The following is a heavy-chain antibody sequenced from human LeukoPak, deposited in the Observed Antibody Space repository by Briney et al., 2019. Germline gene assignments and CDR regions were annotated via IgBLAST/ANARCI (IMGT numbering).Heavy chain of an antibody. D-gene: IGHD3-10*01. Sequence: GGSLRLSCVVSGFTFSEYWMTWVRQAPGKGLEWVANIKEDGGQKHYVDSVKGRFTIFRDNAKNTLYLQMDSLRAEDTAVYYCARGGDKNVMGGQGTLVTVS. CDR3: ARGGDKNVM. V-gene: IGHV3-7*03. CDR2: IKEDGGQK. J-gene: IGHJ4*02. CDR1: GFTFSEYW.